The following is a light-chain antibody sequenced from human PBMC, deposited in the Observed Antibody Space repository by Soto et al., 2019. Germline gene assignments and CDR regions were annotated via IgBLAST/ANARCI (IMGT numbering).Light chain of an antibody. CDR3: QQSFSSPPWT. CDR2: AAS. V-gene: IGKV1-39*01. J-gene: IGKJ1*01. CDR1: QNIKTY. Sequence: DIQMTQSPSSLSASVGDSVTITCRASQNIKTYLNWYQQKPGKVPNLLIYAASSLHSGVPSRFSGSGSGTDFTLTISSLQPEDFATYYCQQSFSSPPWTFGQGTKVEIK.